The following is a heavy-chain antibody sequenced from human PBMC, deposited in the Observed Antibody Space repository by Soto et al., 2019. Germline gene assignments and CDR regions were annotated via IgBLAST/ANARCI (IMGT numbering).Heavy chain of an antibody. V-gene: IGHV3-7*01. J-gene: IGHJ4*01. CDR3: ATDLNWPNY. CDR1: QISFSSYW. D-gene: IGHD1-20*01. Sequence: EEQLVESGGGLVQPGGSLKLSCVVSQISFSSYWMTWVRQAPGKGLECVANINQDGSKKYEASVKGRFTISRDNTKNSLYLHMNSLRAEDTAVYYCATDLNWPNYWGHGTPVAVSS. CDR2: INQDGSK.